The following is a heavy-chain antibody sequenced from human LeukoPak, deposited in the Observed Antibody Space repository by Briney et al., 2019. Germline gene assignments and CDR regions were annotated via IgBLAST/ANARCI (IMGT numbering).Heavy chain of an antibody. CDR1: GGSISSYY. D-gene: IGHD5-24*01. J-gene: IGHJ4*02. V-gene: IGHV4-59*01. CDR2: VFSSGST. Sequence: PSETLSLTCTVSGGSISSYYWSWIGQPPGKGLEWIGYVFSSGSTTYNPSLKSRVTISVDTSKNQFSLELSSVTAADTAMYYCTRRRRDGYNFDLWGQGTLVTVSS. CDR3: TRRRRDGYNFDL.